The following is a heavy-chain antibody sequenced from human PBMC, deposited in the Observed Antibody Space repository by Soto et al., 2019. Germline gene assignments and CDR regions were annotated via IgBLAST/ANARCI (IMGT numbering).Heavy chain of an antibody. CDR3: ARIPYSSSSFYYYGMDV. D-gene: IGHD6-6*01. V-gene: IGHV2-26*01. CDR1: GFSLSNARMG. Sequence: SGPTLVNPTETLTLTCTVSGFSLSNARMGVSWIRQPPGKALEWLAHIFSNDEKSYSTSLKSRLTISKDTSKSQVVLTMTNMGPVDTATYYCARIPYSSSSFYYYGMDVWGQGTTVTASS. CDR2: IFSNDEK. J-gene: IGHJ6*02.